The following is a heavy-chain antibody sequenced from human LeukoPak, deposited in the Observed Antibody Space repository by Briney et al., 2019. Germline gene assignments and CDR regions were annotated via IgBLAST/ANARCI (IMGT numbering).Heavy chain of an antibody. CDR1: GGSISSGSYY. V-gene: IGHV4-61*02. J-gene: IGHJ4*02. Sequence: SETLSLTCTVSGGSISSGSYYWSWIRQPAGKGLEWIGRIYTSGSTNYNPSLKSRVAISVDTSKNQFSLKLSSVTAADTAVYYCARERGSYYRIDYWGQGTLVTVSS. D-gene: IGHD1-26*01. CDR2: IYTSGST. CDR3: ARERGSYYRIDY.